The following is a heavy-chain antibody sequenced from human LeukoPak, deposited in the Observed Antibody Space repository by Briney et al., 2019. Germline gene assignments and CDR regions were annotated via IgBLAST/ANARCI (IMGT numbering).Heavy chain of an antibody. CDR3: ARVGLAVAGTSFELWALGPYYYYYMDV. CDR1: GGTFSSYA. J-gene: IGHJ6*03. Sequence: ASVKVSCKASGGTFSSYAISWVRQAPGQGLEWMGGIIPIFGTANYAQKFQGRVTITADKSTSTAYMELSSLRSEDTAVYYCARVGLAVAGTSFELWALGPYYYYYMDVWGKGTTVTVSS. V-gene: IGHV1-69*06. CDR2: IIPIFGTA. D-gene: IGHD6-19*01.